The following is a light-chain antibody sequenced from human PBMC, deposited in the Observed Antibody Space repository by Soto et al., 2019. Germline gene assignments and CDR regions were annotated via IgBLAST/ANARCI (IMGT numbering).Light chain of an antibody. Sequence: QSALPQPPSASGSPGQSATISCTGTSSDVGGYNYVSWYQQHPGNARKLMIYDVSKRPSGIPDRFSGSKSGNTASLTVSGLQAEDEADYYCSSYAGSSIGVFGTGTKLTVL. V-gene: IGLV2-8*01. CDR1: SSDVGGYNY. CDR3: SSYAGSSIGV. J-gene: IGLJ1*01. CDR2: DVS.